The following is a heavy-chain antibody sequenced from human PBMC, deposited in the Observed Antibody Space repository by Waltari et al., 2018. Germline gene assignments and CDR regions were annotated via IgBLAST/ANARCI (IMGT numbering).Heavy chain of an antibody. CDR2: MKTDGTSI. J-gene: IGHJ4*02. CDR3: TTNPGY. V-gene: IGHV3-74*03. CDR1: VFSPHYW. Sequence: EVQLVESGGGFVQPGGSLRLSCAASVFSPHYWLDWVRQAPGKGLVWVSRMKTDGTSITYADSVKGRFTISRDSAKNTYYLQMNGLRAEDTAVYYCTTNPGYWGQGTLVTVSS.